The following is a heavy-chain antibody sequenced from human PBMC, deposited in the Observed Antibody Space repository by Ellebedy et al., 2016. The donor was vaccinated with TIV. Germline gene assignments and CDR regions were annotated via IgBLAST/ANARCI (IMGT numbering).Heavy chain of an antibody. CDR3: AREGKNCGIDY. D-gene: IGHD1-1*01. J-gene: IGHJ4*02. CDR2: IYSGGST. CDR1: GFTVSSNY. V-gene: IGHV3-53*01. Sequence: GESLKISXAASGFTVSSNYMSWVRQAPGKGLEWVSVIYSGGSTYYADSVKGRFTISRDNSKNTLYLQMNSLRAEDTAVYYCAREGKNCGIDYWGQGTLVTVSS.